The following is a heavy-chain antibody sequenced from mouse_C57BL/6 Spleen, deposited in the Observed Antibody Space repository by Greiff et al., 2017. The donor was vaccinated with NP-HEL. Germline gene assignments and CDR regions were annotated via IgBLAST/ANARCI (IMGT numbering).Heavy chain of an antibody. Sequence: VQLQQSGAELVRPGASVTLSCKASGYTFTDYEMHWVKQTPVHGLEWIGAIDPETGGTAYNQKFKGKAILTADKSSSTAYMELRSLTSEDSAVYYCTDYGSSPYYFDYWGQGTTLTVSS. D-gene: IGHD1-1*01. CDR2: IDPETGGT. CDR1: GYTFTDYE. V-gene: IGHV1-15*01. J-gene: IGHJ2*01. CDR3: TDYGSSPYYFDY.